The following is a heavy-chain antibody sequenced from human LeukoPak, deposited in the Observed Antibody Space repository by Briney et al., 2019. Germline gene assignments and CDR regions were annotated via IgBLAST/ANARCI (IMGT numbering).Heavy chain of an antibody. D-gene: IGHD3-3*01. V-gene: IGHV5-51*01. Sequence: GESLKISCKGSGYSFTSYWIGWVRQMPGKGLEWMGIIYPGDSDTRYSPSFQGQVTISADKSISTAYLQWSSLKASDTAMYYCARHGRRAYYDFWSGYLNWFDPWGQGTLVTVSS. J-gene: IGHJ5*02. CDR3: ARHGRRAYYDFWSGYLNWFDP. CDR1: GYSFTSYW. CDR2: IYPGDSDT.